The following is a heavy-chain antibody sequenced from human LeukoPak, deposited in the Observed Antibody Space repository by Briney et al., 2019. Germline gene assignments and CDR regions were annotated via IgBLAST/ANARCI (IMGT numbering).Heavy chain of an antibody. CDR1: GYSFIANY. V-gene: IGHV1-2*02. CDR3: ARGRDYYDNSGVDS. Sequence: GASVKVSCKASGYSFIANYIHWVRQAPGQGLEWMGWINPNSGATNYAQKLQDRVIMTRDTPISTAYMDLSRLTSDDTAVYYCARGRDYYDNSGVDSWGQGTLVSVSS. D-gene: IGHD3-22*01. J-gene: IGHJ4*02. CDR2: INPNSGAT.